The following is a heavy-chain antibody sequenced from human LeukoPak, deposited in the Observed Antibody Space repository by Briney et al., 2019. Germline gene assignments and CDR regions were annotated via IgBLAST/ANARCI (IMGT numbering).Heavy chain of an antibody. CDR3: AKGRETTASGTFDF. CDR2: ISDDGRNK. J-gene: IGHJ4*02. D-gene: IGHD6-13*01. CDR1: GFTFNNYG. Sequence: GGSLRLSCAASGFTFNNYGMHYVRQAPGKGLEWVAVISDDGRNKNYADSVKGRFTISRDSSNNTLYLQMNSLSTEDTGVYFCAKGRETTASGTFDFRGQGTLVTVSS. V-gene: IGHV3-30*18.